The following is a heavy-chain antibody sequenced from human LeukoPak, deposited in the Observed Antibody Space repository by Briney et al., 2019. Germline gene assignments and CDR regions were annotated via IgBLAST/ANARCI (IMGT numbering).Heavy chain of an antibody. V-gene: IGHV1-69*13. CDR3: ARGRAHYHYDSNAFDI. CDR2: IIPIFGTA. CDR1: GGTFSSYA. Sequence: SVKVSCKASGGTFSSYAISWVRQAPGQGLEWMGGIIPIFGTANYAQKFQGRVTITADESTSTAYMELSSLRSEDTAVYYCARGRAHYHYDSNAFDIWGQGTMVTVSP. J-gene: IGHJ3*02. D-gene: IGHD3-3*01.